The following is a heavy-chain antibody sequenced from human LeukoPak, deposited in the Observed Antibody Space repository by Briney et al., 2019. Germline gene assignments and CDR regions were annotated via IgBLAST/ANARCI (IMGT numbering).Heavy chain of an antibody. CDR3: AREGKRVMRGSNWFDP. Sequence: SETLSLTCTVSGGSISSSSYYWGWIRQPPGKGLEWIGSIYYSGSTYYNPSLKSRVTISVDTSKNQFSLKLSSVTAADTAVYYCAREGKRVMRGSNWFDPWGQGTLVTVSS. J-gene: IGHJ5*02. D-gene: IGHD3-16*01. CDR1: GGSISSSSYY. V-gene: IGHV4-39*07. CDR2: IYYSGST.